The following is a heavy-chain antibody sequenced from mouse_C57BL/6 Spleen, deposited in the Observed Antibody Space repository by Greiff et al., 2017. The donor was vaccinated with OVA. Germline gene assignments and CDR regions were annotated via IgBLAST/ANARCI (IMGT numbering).Heavy chain of an antibody. CDR2: INPSNGGT. CDR1: GYTFTSYW. Sequence: QVQLQQPGTELVKPGASVKLSCKASGYTFTSYWMHWVKQRPGQGLEWIGNINPSNGGTNYNEKFKSKATLTVDKSSSTAYMQLSSLTSEDSAFYCCTRTYYSNLYAMDYWGQGTSVTVSS. V-gene: IGHV1-53*01. D-gene: IGHD2-5*01. J-gene: IGHJ4*01. CDR3: TRTYYSNLYAMDY.